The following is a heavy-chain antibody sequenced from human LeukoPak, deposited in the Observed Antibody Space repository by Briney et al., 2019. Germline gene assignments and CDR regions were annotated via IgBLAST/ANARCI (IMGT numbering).Heavy chain of an antibody. D-gene: IGHD6-6*01. CDR1: GGSISSYY. V-gene: IGHV4-59*01. CDR2: IYYSGST. Sequence: PSETLSLTCTVSGGSISSYYWSWIRQPPGKGLEWIGYIYYSGSTNYNPSLKSRVTISVDTSKNQFSLKLSSVTAADTAVYYCARRREYSSFYYYYYMDVWGKGTTVTVSS. J-gene: IGHJ6*03. CDR3: ARRREYSSFYYYYYMDV.